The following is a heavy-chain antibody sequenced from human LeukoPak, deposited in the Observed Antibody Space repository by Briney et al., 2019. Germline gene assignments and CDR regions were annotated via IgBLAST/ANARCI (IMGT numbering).Heavy chain of an antibody. J-gene: IGHJ4*02. CDR1: GFTFSSYG. Sequence: GFLRLSCSASGFTFSSYGMHWVRQAPGKGLEWVAFIRYDGNNKYYADSVKGRFTISRDNAKNSLYLQMNSLRAEDTAVYYCARAKKYWGQGPLVTVSS. CDR2: IRYDGNNK. V-gene: IGHV3-30*02. CDR3: ARAKKY.